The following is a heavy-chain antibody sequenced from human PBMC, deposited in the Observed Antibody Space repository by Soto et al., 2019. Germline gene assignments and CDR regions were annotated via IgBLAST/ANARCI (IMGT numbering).Heavy chain of an antibody. CDR3: ARGVGSGSYYNQYIWFDP. J-gene: IGHJ5*02. CDR1: GYTFTNYG. D-gene: IGHD3-10*01. Sequence: QVQLVQSGGEVKKPGASVKVSCKASGYTFTNYGISWVRQAPGQGLEWMGWINVNNGNTKSAQKVQGRVTMTTDTSTRTAYMELRSLRSDDTAVYYCARGVGSGSYYNQYIWFDPWGQGTLVTVSS. CDR2: INVNNGNT. V-gene: IGHV1-18*01.